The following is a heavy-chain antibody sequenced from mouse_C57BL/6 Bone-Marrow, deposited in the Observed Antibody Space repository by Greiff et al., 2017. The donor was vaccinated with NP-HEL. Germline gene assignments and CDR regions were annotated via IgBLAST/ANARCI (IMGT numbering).Heavy chain of an antibody. D-gene: IGHD4-1*01. CDR3: ASPWDWYFDV. V-gene: IGHV1-81*01. Sequence: QVQLQQSGAELARPGASVKLSCKASGYTFTSYGISWVKQSTGQGLEWIGEIYPRSGNTYYNEKFKGKATLTADKSSSTAYMELRSLTSEDSAVYFCASPWDWYFDVWGTGTTVTVSS. CDR2: IYPRSGNT. J-gene: IGHJ1*03. CDR1: GYTFTSYG.